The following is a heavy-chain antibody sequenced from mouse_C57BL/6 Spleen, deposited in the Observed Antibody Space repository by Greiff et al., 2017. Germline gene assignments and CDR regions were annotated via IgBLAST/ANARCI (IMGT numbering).Heavy chain of an antibody. Sequence: QVQLQQSGAELVRPGTSVKVSCKASGYAFTNYLIEWVKQRPGQGLEWIGVINPGSGGTNYNEKFKGKATLTADKSSSTTYMQLSSLTSEDSAVYVVAAGAQATAWFAYWGQGTLVTVSA. CDR1: GYAFTNYL. D-gene: IGHD3-2*02. V-gene: IGHV1-54*01. J-gene: IGHJ3*01. CDR3: AAGAQATAWFAY. CDR2: INPGSGGT.